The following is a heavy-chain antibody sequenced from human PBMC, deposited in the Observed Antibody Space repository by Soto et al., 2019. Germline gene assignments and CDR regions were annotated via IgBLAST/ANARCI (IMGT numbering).Heavy chain of an antibody. CDR3: ARAAATIYYYGMDV. Sequence: ASVKVSCKASGYTFTSYAMHWVRQAPGQRLEWMGWVNAGNGNTKYSQKFQGRVTITRDTSASTAYMELSSLRSEDTAVYYCARAAATIYYYGMDVWGQGTTVTVSS. D-gene: IGHD2-15*01. J-gene: IGHJ6*02. V-gene: IGHV1-3*01. CDR1: GYTFTSYA. CDR2: VNAGNGNT.